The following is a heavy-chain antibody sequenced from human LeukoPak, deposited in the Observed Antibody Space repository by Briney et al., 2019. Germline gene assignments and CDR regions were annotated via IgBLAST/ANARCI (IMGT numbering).Heavy chain of an antibody. CDR1: GGSISSSSYY. D-gene: IGHD3-10*01. J-gene: IGHJ4*02. CDR2: IYYSGST. CDR3: ARDRRLDYGSGSYYNGVDY. V-gene: IGHV4-39*07. Sequence: SETLSLTCIVSGGSISSSSYYWGWIRQPPGKGLEWIGSIYYSGSTYYNPSLKSRVTISVDTSKNQFSLKLSSVTAADTAVYYCARDRRLDYGSGSYYNGVDYWGQGTLVTVSS.